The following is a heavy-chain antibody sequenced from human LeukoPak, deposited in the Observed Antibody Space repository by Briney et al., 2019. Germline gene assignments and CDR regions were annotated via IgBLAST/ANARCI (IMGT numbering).Heavy chain of an antibody. CDR2: ISGSGGST. CDR3: AKSIAAAGYAFDI. D-gene: IGHD6-13*01. Sequence: GGSLRLSCAASGFTFSSYAMSWVRQAPGKGLEWVSAISGSGGSTYYADSVKGRFTISRDNSKNTLYLQMNSLRAVDTAVYYCAKSIAAAGYAFDIWGQGTMVTVSS. J-gene: IGHJ3*02. V-gene: IGHV3-23*01. CDR1: GFTFSSYA.